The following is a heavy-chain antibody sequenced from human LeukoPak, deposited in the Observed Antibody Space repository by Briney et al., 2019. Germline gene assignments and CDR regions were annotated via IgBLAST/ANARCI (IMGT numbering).Heavy chain of an antibody. CDR2: IYHSGST. D-gene: IGHD2-15*01. CDR3: ASAWWVAGGYFDY. V-gene: IGHV4-38-2*01. Sequence: SETLSLTCAVSGYSISSGYYWGWIRQPPGKGLEWIGSIYHSGSTYYNPSLKSRVTISVDTSKNQFSLKLSSVTAADTAPYYCASAWWVAGGYFDYWGQGTLVTVSS. CDR1: GYSISSGYY. J-gene: IGHJ4*02.